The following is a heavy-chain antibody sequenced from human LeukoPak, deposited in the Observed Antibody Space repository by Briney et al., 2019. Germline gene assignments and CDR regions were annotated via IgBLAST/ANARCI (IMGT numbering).Heavy chain of an antibody. V-gene: IGHV1-46*01. D-gene: IGHD3-10*01. CDR1: GYTFTSYY. CDR2: INPSGGST. Sequence: ASVKVSCKASGYTFTSYYMHWVRQAPGQGLEWMGIINPSGGSTSYAQKFQGRVTMTRDTSTSTVYMELSSLRSEDTAVYYCARYMVRGVGAYYYMDVWGKGTTVTISS. CDR3: ARYMVRGVGAYYYMDV. J-gene: IGHJ6*03.